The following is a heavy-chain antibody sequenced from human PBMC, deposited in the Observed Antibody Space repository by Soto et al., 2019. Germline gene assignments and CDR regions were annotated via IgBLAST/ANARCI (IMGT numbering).Heavy chain of an antibody. Sequence: EVQLVESGGGLVQPGGSLRLACTASGFILSDHYMDWVRQAPGKGLEWIGRSRDKVNSYTTQYAASVKGRFTISRDELKDSLYLQIDNLKTEDTAVYFCTRGESSSPYYDPMDVWGQGTPGIISS. CDR2: SRDKVNSYTT. D-gene: IGHD6-6*01. J-gene: IGHJ6*01. V-gene: IGHV3-72*01. CDR1: GFILSDHY. CDR3: TRGESSSPYYDPMDV.